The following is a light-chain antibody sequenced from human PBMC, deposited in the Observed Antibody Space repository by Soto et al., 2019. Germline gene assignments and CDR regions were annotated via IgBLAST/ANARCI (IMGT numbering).Light chain of an antibody. V-gene: IGKV3D-15*01. CDR2: DAS. CDR1: QSVRSF. Sequence: EIVMTQFPATLSVSAGERATLSCRASQSVRSFLAWYQQKPGQAPRLLIYDASNRATGVPGRFSGSGSGTDFTLTISSLQPDDFATYYCQQYNSYSRTFGQGTKV. CDR3: QQYNSYSRT. J-gene: IGKJ1*01.